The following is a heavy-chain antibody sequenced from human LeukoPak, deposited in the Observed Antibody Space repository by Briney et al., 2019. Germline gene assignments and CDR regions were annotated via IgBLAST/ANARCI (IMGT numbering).Heavy chain of an antibody. D-gene: IGHD1/OR15-1a*01. Sequence: GESLKISCKGSGYSFTSYWIGWVRQMPGKGLEWMGIIYPGDSDTRYSPSFQGQVTISADKSISTAYLQWSSLKASNTAMYYCTRAVKTSDFDYWGQGTLVTVSS. CDR3: TRAVKTSDFDY. V-gene: IGHV5-51*01. CDR2: IYPGDSDT. CDR1: GYSFTSYW. J-gene: IGHJ4*02.